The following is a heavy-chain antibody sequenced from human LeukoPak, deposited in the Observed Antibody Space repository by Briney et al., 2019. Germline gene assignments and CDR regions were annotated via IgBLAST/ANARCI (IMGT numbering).Heavy chain of an antibody. D-gene: IGHD2-21*02. V-gene: IGHV3-20*04. J-gene: IGHJ4*02. CDR2: INWNGGST. CDR3: ARVVGMTYYFDY. Sequence: PGGSLRLSCAASGFTFDDYGMSWVRQAPGKGLEWVSGINWNGGSTGYADSVRGRFTISRDNAKNSLYLQMNSLRAEDTALYYCARVVGMTYYFDYWGQGTLVTVSS. CDR1: GFTFDDYG.